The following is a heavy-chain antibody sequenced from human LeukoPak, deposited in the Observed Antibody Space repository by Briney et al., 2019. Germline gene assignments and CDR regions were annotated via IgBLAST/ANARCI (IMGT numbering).Heavy chain of an antibody. D-gene: IGHD2-15*01. CDR1: GFTFDDYG. V-gene: IGHV3-20*04. CDR2: INWNGGST. Sequence: PGGSLRLXCAASGFTFDDYGMSWVRQAPGKGLEWVSGINWNGGSTGYADSVKGRFTISRDNAKNSLYLQMNSLRAEDTALYYCAKSGASGRYFDYWGQGTLVTVSS. CDR3: AKSGASGRYFDY. J-gene: IGHJ4*02.